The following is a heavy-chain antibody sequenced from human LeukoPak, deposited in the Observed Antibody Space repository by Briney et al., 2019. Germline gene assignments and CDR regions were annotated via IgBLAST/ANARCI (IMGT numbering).Heavy chain of an antibody. Sequence: PGRSLRLSCAASGFTFSSYGMHWVRQAPGKGLECVAVIWYDGSNKYYADSVKGRFTISRDNSKNTLYLQMNSLRAEDTAVYYYARDLTYYDSSGYGYWGQRTLVTVSS. V-gene: IGHV3-33*01. D-gene: IGHD3-22*01. CDR1: GFTFSSYG. J-gene: IGHJ4*02. CDR2: IWYDGSNK. CDR3: ARDLTYYDSSGYGY.